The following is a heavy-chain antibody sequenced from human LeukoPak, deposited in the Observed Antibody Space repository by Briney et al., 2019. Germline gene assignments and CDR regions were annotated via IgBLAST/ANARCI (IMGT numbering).Heavy chain of an antibody. CDR1: GFTFSSYS. CDR3: ARGTQYSRDWFDP. J-gene: IGHJ5*02. D-gene: IGHD2/OR15-2a*01. Sequence: GGSLRLSCAASGFTFSSYSMNWVRQAPGKGLEWVSSISSSSSYIYYADSVKGRFTISRDNAKNSLCLQMNSLRAEDTAVYYCARGTQYSRDWFDPWGQGTLVTVSS. V-gene: IGHV3-21*01. CDR2: ISSSSSYI.